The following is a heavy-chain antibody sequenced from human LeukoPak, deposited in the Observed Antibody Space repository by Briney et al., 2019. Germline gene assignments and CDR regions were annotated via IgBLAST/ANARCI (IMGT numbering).Heavy chain of an antibody. J-gene: IGHJ4*02. V-gene: IGHV3-7*01. D-gene: IGHD2-2*01. CDR1: GLTFSNYW. CDR2: IKQDGSEK. Sequence: GGSPRLSCAASGLTFSNYWMSWVRQAPGKGLEWVANIKQDGSEKYYVDSVKGRFTISRDNAKNSLSLQMNSLRAEDTAVYYCARGRCSSTSCFFDYWGQGTLVTVSS. CDR3: ARGRCSSTSCFFDY.